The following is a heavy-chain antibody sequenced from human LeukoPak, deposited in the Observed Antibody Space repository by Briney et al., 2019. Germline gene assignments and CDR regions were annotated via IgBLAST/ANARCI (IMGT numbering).Heavy chain of an antibody. CDR1: GGTFSSYA. Sequence: SVTVSCTASGGTFSSYAISWVRQAPGQGLEWMGGIIPIFGTANYAQKFQGRVTITADKSTSTAYMELSSLRSEDTAVYYCASTIVVVPAAIPYYYGMDVWGKGTTVTVSS. CDR2: IIPIFGTA. V-gene: IGHV1-69*06. CDR3: ASTIVVVPAAIPYYYGMDV. J-gene: IGHJ6*04. D-gene: IGHD2-2*01.